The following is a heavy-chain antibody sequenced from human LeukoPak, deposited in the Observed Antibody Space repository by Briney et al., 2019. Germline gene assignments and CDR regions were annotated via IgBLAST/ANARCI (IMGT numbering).Heavy chain of an antibody. CDR3: ARAGFALAPHRGTPFDY. V-gene: IGHV4-59*12. CDR2: IYYSGST. CDR1: GGSISSYY. D-gene: IGHD6-6*01. J-gene: IGHJ4*02. Sequence: SETLSLTCTVSGGSISSYYWSWIRQPPGKGLEWIGYIYYSGSTNYNPSLKSRVTISVDTSKNQFSLKLSSVTAADTAVYYCARAGFALAPHRGTPFDYWGQGTLVTVSS.